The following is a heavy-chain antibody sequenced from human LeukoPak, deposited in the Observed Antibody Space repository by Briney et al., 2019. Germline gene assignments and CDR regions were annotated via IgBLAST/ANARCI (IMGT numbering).Heavy chain of an antibody. V-gene: IGHV3-23*01. J-gene: IGHJ6*02. CDR2: IRGSGDRT. Sequence: PGGSLRLSCAASGFTFSTTAMSWVRQAPGKGLEWVSGIRGSGDRTFYADSVEGRFTISRDKSKNTLYLQMNSLRAEDTAVYYCVKGIRGYYYNMDVWGQGTTVTVSS. CDR3: VKGIRGYYYNMDV. CDR1: GFTFSTTA.